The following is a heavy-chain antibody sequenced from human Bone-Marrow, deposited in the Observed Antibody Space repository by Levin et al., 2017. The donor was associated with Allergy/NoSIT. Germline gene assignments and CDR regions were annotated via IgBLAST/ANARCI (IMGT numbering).Heavy chain of an antibody. J-gene: IGHJ4*02. D-gene: IGHD6-19*01. Sequence: PSETLSLTCAVYGGSFSGYYWSWIRQPPGKGLEWIGEINHSGSTNYNPSLKSRVTISVDTSKNQFSLKLSSVTAADTAVYYCARVAVAGIVNYWGQGTLVTVSS. CDR1: GGSFSGYY. V-gene: IGHV4-34*01. CDR3: ARVAVAGIVNY. CDR2: INHSGST.